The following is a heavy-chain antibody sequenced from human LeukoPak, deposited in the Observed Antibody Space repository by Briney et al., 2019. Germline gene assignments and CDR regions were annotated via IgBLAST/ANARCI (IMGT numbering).Heavy chain of an antibody. Sequence: GGSLRLSCAASGFTFSSYSMNWVRQAPGKGLEWVSSISSSSSYIYYADSVKGRFTISRDNAKNSLYLQMNSLRAEDTAVYYCARVRYAPETYYYDSSGFVGTDYWGQGTLVTVSS. CDR1: GFTFSSYS. V-gene: IGHV3-21*01. CDR2: ISSSSSYI. J-gene: IGHJ4*02. D-gene: IGHD3-22*01. CDR3: ARVRYAPETYYYDSSGFVGTDY.